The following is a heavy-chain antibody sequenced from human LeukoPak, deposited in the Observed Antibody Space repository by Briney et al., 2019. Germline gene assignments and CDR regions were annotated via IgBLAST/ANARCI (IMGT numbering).Heavy chain of an antibody. V-gene: IGHV1-69*01. Sequence: ASVKVSCKASRGTFSSYAISWVRQAPGQGLEWMGGIIPIFGTANYAQKFQGRVTITADESTSTAYMELSSLRSEDTAVYYCARGGGNYDYVWGSSAFEYFQHWGQGTLVTVSS. D-gene: IGHD3-16*01. J-gene: IGHJ1*01. CDR2: IIPIFGTA. CDR3: ARGGGNYDYVWGSSAFEYFQH. CDR1: RGTFSSYA.